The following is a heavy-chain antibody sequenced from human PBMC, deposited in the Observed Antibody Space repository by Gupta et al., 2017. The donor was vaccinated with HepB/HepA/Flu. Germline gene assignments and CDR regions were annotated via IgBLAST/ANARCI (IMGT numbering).Heavy chain of an antibody. J-gene: IGHJ6*02. Sequence: LEWIGYIYYSGSTNYNPSLKSRVTISVDTSKNQFSLKLCSVTAADTAVYYCARDKVWFGESSYGMDVWGQGTPVTVSS. CDR2: IYYSGST. CDR3: ARDKVWFGESSYGMDV. D-gene: IGHD3-10*01. V-gene: IGHV4-59*01.